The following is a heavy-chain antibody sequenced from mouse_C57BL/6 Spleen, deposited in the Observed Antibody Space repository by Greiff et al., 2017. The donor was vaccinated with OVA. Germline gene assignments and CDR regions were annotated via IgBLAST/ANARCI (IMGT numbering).Heavy chain of an antibody. J-gene: IGHJ2*01. D-gene: IGHD4-1*01. CDR2: INYDGSST. CDR1: GFTFSDYY. V-gene: IGHV5-16*01. Sequence: EVKLVESEGGLVQPGSSMKLSCTASGFTFSDYYMAWVRQVPEKGLEWVANINYDGSSTYYLDSLKSRFIISRDNAKNILYLQMSSLKSEDTATYYCARGLGRGGYYFDYWGQGTTLTVSS. CDR3: ARGLGRGGYYFDY.